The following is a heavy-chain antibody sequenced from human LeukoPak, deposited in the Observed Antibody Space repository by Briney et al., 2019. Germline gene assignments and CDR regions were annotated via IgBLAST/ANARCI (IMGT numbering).Heavy chain of an antibody. CDR1: GGSITNYY. J-gene: IGHJ3*02. CDR2: IYYSGST. D-gene: IGHD6-19*01. Sequence: SETLSLTCTVSGGSITNYYWSWIRQPPGKGLEWIGYIYYSGSTNYNPALKSRLTISVDTSKNQFSLNLSSVTAADTAVYYCARGHLLNGWFKYDAFEIWGQGTMVTVSS. V-gene: IGHV4-59*01. CDR3: ARGHLLNGWFKYDAFEI.